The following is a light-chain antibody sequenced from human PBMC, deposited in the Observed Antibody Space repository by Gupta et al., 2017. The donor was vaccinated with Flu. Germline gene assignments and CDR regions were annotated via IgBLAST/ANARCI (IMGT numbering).Light chain of an antibody. J-gene: IGKJ5*01. CDR2: DAS. CDR1: QSVSSY. V-gene: IGKV3-11*01. CDR3: QQRSNWIT. Sequence: SPATLSLSPGERATRSCRASQSVSSYLDWYQQKPGQAPRLIIYDASNRATGIPDRFSGSGYGKDFTLTSSSREHEDFAVYYGQQRSNWITFGQGTQLEIK.